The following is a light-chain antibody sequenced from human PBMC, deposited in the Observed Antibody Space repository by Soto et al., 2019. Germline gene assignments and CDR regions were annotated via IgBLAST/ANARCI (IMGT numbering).Light chain of an antibody. Sequence: QSVLTQPPSVSAAPGQKVTISCSGSSSNIGNNYVSWYQQLPGTAPKLLIFENNKRPSGIPDRFSASKSGTSATLAITGLQTGDAADYYCGTWDNSLSLPYVFGTETKVTVL. CDR1: SSNIGNNY. CDR2: ENN. V-gene: IGLV1-51*02. J-gene: IGLJ1*01. CDR3: GTWDNSLSLPYV.